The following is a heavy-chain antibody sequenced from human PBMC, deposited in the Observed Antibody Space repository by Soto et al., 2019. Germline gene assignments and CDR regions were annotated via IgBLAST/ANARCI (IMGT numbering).Heavy chain of an antibody. J-gene: IGHJ5*02. Sequence: GESLKISCKGSGYSFTSYWIGWVRQMPGKGLEWMGIIYPGDSDTRYSPSFQGQVTISADKSISTAYLQWSSLKASDTAMYYCARQGAAYSSSWYNWFDPWGQGTLVTVSS. CDR2: IYPGDSDT. CDR1: GYSFTSYW. D-gene: IGHD6-13*01. CDR3: ARQGAAYSSSWYNWFDP. V-gene: IGHV5-51*01.